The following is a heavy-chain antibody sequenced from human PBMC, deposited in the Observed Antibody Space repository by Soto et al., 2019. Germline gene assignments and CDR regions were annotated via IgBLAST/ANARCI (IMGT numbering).Heavy chain of an antibody. V-gene: IGHV5-51*01. D-gene: IGHD5-12*01. J-gene: IGHJ6*02. CDR2: IFPGDSDT. CDR1: GYNFAGYW. Sequence: GESLKISCKTSGYNFAGYWIGWVRQMPGKGLEWLGIIFPGDSDTRYSPSFQGQVIISADKSIRTAYLQWSSLKASDTAIYYCARQSGMDVWGQGTTVTVSS. CDR3: ARQSGMDV.